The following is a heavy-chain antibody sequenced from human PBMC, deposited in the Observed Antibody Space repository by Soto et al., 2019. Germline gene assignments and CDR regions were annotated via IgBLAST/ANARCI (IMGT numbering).Heavy chain of an antibody. J-gene: IGHJ5*02. D-gene: IGHD3-10*01. V-gene: IGHV4-30-2*01. Sequence: TLALTCAVAWCSICCACYSLSLVRQLPGGGLDWIGYIYESGTILYNPSLKTRLTISLNWSDKQFSLTLNSVTAADTAVYYCARAQFYSGSGNYRNLMFDPWGQGTQVTVSS. CDR1: WCSICCACYS. CDR2: IYESGTI. CDR3: ARAQFYSGSGNYRNLMFDP.